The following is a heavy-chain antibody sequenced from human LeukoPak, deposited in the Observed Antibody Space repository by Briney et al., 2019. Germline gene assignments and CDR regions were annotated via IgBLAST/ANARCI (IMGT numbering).Heavy chain of an antibody. CDR3: AREGERTLDY. CDR1: GDSVSSNSAA. V-gene: IGHV6-1*01. CDR2: TYYRSRWYN. D-gene: IGHD3-16*01. Sequence: SQTLSLTCAISGDSVSSNSAAWSWIRQSPSRGLEWLGRTYYRSRWYNEYAVSVNSRITIKPDTSKNQFSLQLNSVTPEDTAVYYCAREGERTLDYWGQGTLVTVSS. J-gene: IGHJ4*02.